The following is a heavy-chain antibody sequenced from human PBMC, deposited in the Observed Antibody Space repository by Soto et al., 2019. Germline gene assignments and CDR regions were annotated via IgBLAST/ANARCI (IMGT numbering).Heavy chain of an antibody. Sequence: GAPGKVSCKASGFTFTSSAVQWVRQARGHRLEWIGWIVVGSGNTNYAQKFQERVTITRDMSTSTAYMELSSLRSEDTAVYYCAAGGITMIVVHDVFDIWGQGTMVTVSS. J-gene: IGHJ3*02. D-gene: IGHD3-22*01. CDR2: IVVGSGNT. CDR1: GFTFTSSA. CDR3: AAGGITMIVVHDVFDI. V-gene: IGHV1-58*01.